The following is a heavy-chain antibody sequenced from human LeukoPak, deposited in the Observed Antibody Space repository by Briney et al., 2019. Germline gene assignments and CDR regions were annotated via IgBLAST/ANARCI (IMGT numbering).Heavy chain of an antibody. Sequence: GASVKASCKASGYTFTSFGITWVRQAPGQGLEWMGWISPYNGNTNYAQKLQDRVTMTTDTSTTTAHMEVRSLTSDDTAVYYCARTFGGNFRLDYWGQGTLVTVSS. D-gene: IGHD3-10*01. CDR3: ARTFGGNFRLDY. CDR2: ISPYNGNT. CDR1: GYTFTSFG. J-gene: IGHJ4*02. V-gene: IGHV1-18*01.